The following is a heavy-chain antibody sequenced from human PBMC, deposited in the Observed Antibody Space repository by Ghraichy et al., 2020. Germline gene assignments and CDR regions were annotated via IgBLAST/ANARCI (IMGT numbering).Heavy chain of an antibody. CDR3: AKIGLDPGTTVTDYNWFDP. CDR2: ISGSGSST. V-gene: IGHV3-23*01. Sequence: GGSLRLSCAASGFTFSSYAMSWVRQAPGKGLEWVSVISGSGSSTYYADSVKGRFTISRDNAKNTLYLQMSSLRAEDTAVYYCAKIGLDPGTTVTDYNWFDPWGQGTPVTVSS. D-gene: IGHD4-17*01. J-gene: IGHJ5*02. CDR1: GFTFSSYA.